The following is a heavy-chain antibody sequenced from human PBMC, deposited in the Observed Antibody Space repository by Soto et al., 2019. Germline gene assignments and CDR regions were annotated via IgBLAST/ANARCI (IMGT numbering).Heavy chain of an antibody. V-gene: IGHV3-21*01. CDR3: ATGNSAVAGTLFDN. CDR2: ISSSSSYI. J-gene: IGHJ4*02. Sequence: RALRLSCAASGFTFSSYSMHWVRQAPGKGLEWVSSISSSSSYIYYADSVKGRFTISRDNAKNSLYLQMNSLRAEDTAVYYCATGNSAVAGTLFDNWGQITLVPAS. CDR1: GFTFSSYS. D-gene: IGHD6-19*01.